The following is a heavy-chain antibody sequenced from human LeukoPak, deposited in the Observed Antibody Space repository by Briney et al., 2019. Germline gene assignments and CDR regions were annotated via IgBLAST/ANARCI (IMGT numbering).Heavy chain of an antibody. Sequence: PSETLSLTCTVSGGSISSYYWSWIRQPPGKGLEWIGYIYYSGSTNYNPSLKSRVTISVDTSKNQFSLKLSSVTAADTAVYYCARADYGSGTSISFWGQGTLVTVSS. CDR1: GGSISSYY. D-gene: IGHD3-10*01. CDR3: ARADYGSGTSISF. V-gene: IGHV4-59*01. CDR2: IYYSGST. J-gene: IGHJ4*02.